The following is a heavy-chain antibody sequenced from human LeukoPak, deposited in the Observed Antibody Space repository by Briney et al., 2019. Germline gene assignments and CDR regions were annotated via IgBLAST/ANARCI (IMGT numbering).Heavy chain of an antibody. CDR2: IYYSGST. D-gene: IGHD3-10*01. Sequence: SETLSLTCTVSGGSISSGDYYWSWIRQPPGKGLEWIGYIYYSGSTYYNPSLKSRVTISVDTSKNQFSLKLSSVTAADTAVYYCASYTMVRGRRFDPWGQGTLVTVSS. CDR1: GGSISSGDYY. J-gene: IGHJ5*02. V-gene: IGHV4-30-4*01. CDR3: ASYTMVRGRRFDP.